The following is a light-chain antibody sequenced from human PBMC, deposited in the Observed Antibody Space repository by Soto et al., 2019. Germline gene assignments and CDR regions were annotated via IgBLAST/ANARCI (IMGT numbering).Light chain of an antibody. Sequence: QSVLTQPPSVSAAPGQKVTISCSGSSSNIGNNYVPWYQQLPGTAPKLLIYDGNKRPSGIPDRFSGSESGTSATLDITGLQTGDEADYYCEAWDSSLSAGVFGGGTKLTVL. V-gene: IGLV1-51*01. J-gene: IGLJ2*01. CDR3: EAWDSSLSAGV. CDR2: DGN. CDR1: SSNIGNNY.